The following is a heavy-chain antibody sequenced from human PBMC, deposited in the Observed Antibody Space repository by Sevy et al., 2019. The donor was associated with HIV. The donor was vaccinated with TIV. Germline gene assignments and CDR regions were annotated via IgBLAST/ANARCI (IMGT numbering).Heavy chain of an antibody. CDR1: EFTFSSHA. CDR2: ISGNGENT. Sequence: GGSLRLSSTASEFTFSSHAVSWVRQAPGKGLEWVSAISGNGENTHYADSVRGRFTISRDNFKNTLYLQMNSLRAEDTALYYCARDGRGISAFDIWGQGTMVTVSS. V-gene: IGHV3-23*01. D-gene: IGHD3-3*02. CDR3: ARDGRGISAFDI. J-gene: IGHJ3*02.